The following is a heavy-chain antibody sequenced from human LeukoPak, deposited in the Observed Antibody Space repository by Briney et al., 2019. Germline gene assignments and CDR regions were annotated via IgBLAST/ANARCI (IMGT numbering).Heavy chain of an antibody. D-gene: IGHD2-2*01. CDR3: ARVGCSSTSCYEYFQH. J-gene: IGHJ1*01. CDR1: GSTFTGYY. CDR2: SNPNTGGT. Sequence: GASVKLSCKAAGSTFTGYYMHRGRQAPGQGLEWMGGSNPNTGGTNYAQKFQGRVTMTRDTSISTAYMELSRLRSDDTAVYYCARVGCSSTSCYEYFQHWGQGTLVTVSS. V-gene: IGHV1-2*02.